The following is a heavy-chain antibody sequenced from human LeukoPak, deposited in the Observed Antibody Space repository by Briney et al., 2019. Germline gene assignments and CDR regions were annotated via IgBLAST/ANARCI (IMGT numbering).Heavy chain of an antibody. D-gene: IGHD6-13*01. CDR2: IYYSGST. J-gene: IGHJ5*02. CDR3: ARGRSSWYHARSWFDP. CDR1: GGSISSYY. Sequence: PSETLSLTCTVSGGSISSYYWSWIRQPAGKGLEWIGYIYYSGSTNYNPSLKSRVTISVDTSKNQFSLKLSSVTAADTAVYYCARGRSSWYHARSWFDPWGQGTLVTVSS. V-gene: IGHV4-59*01.